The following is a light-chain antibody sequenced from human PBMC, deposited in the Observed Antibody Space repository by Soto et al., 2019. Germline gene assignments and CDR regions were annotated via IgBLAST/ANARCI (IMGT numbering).Light chain of an antibody. CDR3: SSYAGNNKLV. Sequence: QSALTQPPFASGSPGQSVTISCTGTSNDIGDYKYVSWHQQHPDKAPKLIIYEVTKRPSGVPDRFSGSKSGNTASLTVSGLEAEDEADYYCSSYAGNNKLVFGGGTKLTVL. CDR1: SNDIGDYKY. CDR2: EVT. J-gene: IGLJ2*01. V-gene: IGLV2-8*01.